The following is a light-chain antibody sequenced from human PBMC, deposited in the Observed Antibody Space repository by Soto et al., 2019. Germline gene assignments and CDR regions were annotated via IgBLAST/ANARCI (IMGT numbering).Light chain of an antibody. CDR3: QESLTSLGT. CDR1: QSISTY. J-gene: IGKJ3*01. CDR2: AAS. Sequence: DIQMTQSPSSLSESVGERVTITCRASQSISTYFNWFQQKPGKAPKLLIYAASSLPTGVPSRFSGSGSGTDFTLTISSLQREDFASYYCQESLTSLGTFGPGTKVDIK. V-gene: IGKV1-39*01.